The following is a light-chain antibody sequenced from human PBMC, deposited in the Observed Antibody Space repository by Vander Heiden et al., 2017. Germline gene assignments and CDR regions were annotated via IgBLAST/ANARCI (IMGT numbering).Light chain of an antibody. CDR1: SSDVGGYNF. CDR2: DFS. V-gene: IGLV2-14*01. Sequence: QSALTQPASVSGSPGQSITISCTGTSSDVGGYNFVPWYHQTTGKAPKPMIYDFSNRPSAVSNRFSGSNSGNTASLTISGLQAEDAADYYCSSYTSSSTLVFGGGTKLTVL. J-gene: IGLJ2*01. CDR3: SSYTSSSTLV.